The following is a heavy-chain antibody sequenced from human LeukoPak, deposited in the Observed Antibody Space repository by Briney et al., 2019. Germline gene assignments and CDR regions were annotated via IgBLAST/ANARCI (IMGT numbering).Heavy chain of an antibody. J-gene: IGHJ3*02. CDR2: IGGSGGST. CDR1: GVTFSSYG. V-gene: IGHV3-23*01. CDR3: AKVLTRQGLAPRDAFDI. Sequence: GGSLRLSCAASGVTFSSYGTSWVRQAPGKGLEWVSAIGGSGGSTYYADSVKGRFTISRDNAKNSLCLQMNSLRAEDTALYYCAKVLTRQGLAPRDAFDIWGQGTMVTVSS. D-gene: IGHD6-19*01.